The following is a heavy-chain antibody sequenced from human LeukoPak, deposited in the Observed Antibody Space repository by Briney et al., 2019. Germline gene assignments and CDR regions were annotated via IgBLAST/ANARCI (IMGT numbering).Heavy chain of an antibody. D-gene: IGHD5-24*01. CDR1: GGSISSYY. Sequence: PSETLSLTCTVSGGSISSYYWSWIRQPPGKGLEWIGYIYYSGSTNYNPSLKSRATISVDTSKNQFSLELSSVTAADTAVYYCARRDYNWFDPWGQGTLVTVSS. V-gene: IGHV4-59*01. CDR3: ARRDYNWFDP. J-gene: IGHJ5*02. CDR2: IYYSGST.